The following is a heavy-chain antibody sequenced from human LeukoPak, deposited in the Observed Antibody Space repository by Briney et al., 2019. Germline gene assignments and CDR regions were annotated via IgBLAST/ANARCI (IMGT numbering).Heavy chain of an antibody. CDR3: AKDRYLYCSSTSCYLHY. D-gene: IGHD2-2*01. J-gene: IGHJ4*02. CDR1: GFTFSSYN. V-gene: IGHV3-48*01. Sequence: GGSLRLSCAASGFTFSSYNMNWVRQAPGKGLEWVSYISSSGSTIYYADSVKGRFTISRDNAKNSLYLQMNSLRAEDTAVYYCAKDRYLYCSSTSCYLHYWGQGTLVTVSS. CDR2: ISSSGSTI.